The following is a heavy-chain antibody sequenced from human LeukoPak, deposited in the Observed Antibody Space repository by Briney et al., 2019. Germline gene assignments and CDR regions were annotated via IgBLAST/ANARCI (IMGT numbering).Heavy chain of an antibody. CDR3: ARDRTGGSDNYYYYYGMDV. V-gene: IGHV3-30-3*01. CDR2: ISYDGSNK. CDR1: GFTFSSYA. J-gene: IGHJ6*02. Sequence: GRSLRPSCAASGFTFSSYAMHWVRQAPGKGLKWVAVISYDGSNKYYADSVKGRFTISRDNSKNTLYLQMNSLRAEDTAVYYCARDRTGGSDNYYYYYGMDVWGQGTTVTVSS. D-gene: IGHD1-14*01.